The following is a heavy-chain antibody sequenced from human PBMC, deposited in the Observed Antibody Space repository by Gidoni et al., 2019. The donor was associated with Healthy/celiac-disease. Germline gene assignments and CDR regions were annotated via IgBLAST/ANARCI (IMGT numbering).Heavy chain of an antibody. Sequence: QVQLVESGGGVVQPGRSLRLSCAASGFTFSSYGMHWVRQAPGKGLAWVAVISYDGSNKYYADSVKGRFTISRDNSKNTLYLQMNSLRAEDTAVYYCAKSSQGWGRGVIDYWGQGTLVTVSS. J-gene: IGHJ4*02. CDR1: GFTFSSYG. V-gene: IGHV3-30*18. CDR3: AKSSQGWGRGVIDY. D-gene: IGHD3-10*01. CDR2: ISYDGSNK.